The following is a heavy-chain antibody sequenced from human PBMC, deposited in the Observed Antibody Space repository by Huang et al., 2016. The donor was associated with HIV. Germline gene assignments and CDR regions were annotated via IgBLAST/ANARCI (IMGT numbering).Heavy chain of an antibody. D-gene: IGHD6-19*01. CDR3: ARERGAVADY. J-gene: IGHJ4*02. CDR1: VYTFSTYA. CDR2: INPNTGNP. Sequence: QVQLVQSGSELKKPGASVKVSCKASVYTFSTYAMNWVRQTPGQGLEGMGWINPNTGNPTYAQGFTVRFVFSLDTSVSTAYLQISSLKAEYTAVYYCARERGAVADYWGQGTLVTVSS. V-gene: IGHV7-4-1*02.